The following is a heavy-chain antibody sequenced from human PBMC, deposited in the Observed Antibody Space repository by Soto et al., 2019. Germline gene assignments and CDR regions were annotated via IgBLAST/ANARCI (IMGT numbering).Heavy chain of an antibody. V-gene: IGHV4-31*03. J-gene: IGHJ4*02. CDR1: GGSISSGGYY. CDR3: SRSRSQPGHIAF. Sequence: GPKATSETLSLTCTVSGGSISSGGYYWSWIRQHPGKGLEGMGYLYYSGSTYYNPSLKSRVTISVDTSKNQFSLKLSSVTAAGTAVYYCSRSRSQPGHIAFSGQRSLVTGSA. CDR2: LYYSGST. D-gene: IGHD1-26*01.